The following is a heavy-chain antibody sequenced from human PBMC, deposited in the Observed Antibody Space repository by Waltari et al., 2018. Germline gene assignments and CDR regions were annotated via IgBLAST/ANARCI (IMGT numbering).Heavy chain of an antibody. D-gene: IGHD5-18*01. CDR1: GGSISSYY. CDR2: IYYSGST. V-gene: IGHV4-59*01. CDR3: ARESRRYSYGFDY. J-gene: IGHJ4*02. Sequence: QVQLQESGPGLVKPSETLSLTCTVSGGSISSYYWSWIRQPPGKGLEWIWYIYYSGSTNYNPSLKSRVTISVDTSKNQFSLKLSSVTAADTAVYYCARESRRYSYGFDYWGQGTLVTVSS.